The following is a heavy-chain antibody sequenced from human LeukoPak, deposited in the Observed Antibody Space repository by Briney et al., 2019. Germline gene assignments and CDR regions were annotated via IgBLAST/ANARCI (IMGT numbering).Heavy chain of an antibody. CDR3: ARIKVPYGMDV. CDR2: INPNSGGT. V-gene: IGHV1-2*02. J-gene: IGHJ6*02. CDR1: GYTFTGYY. D-gene: IGHD3-16*01. Sequence: ASVKVSCKASGYTFTGYYMHWVRQAPGQGLEWMGWINPNSGGTNYAQTFQGRVTMTRDTSISTAYMGLSRLRSDDTAVYYCARIKVPYGMDVWGQGTTVTVSS.